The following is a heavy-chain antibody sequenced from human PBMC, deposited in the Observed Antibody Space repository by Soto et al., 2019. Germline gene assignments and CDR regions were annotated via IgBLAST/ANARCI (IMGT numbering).Heavy chain of an antibody. Sequence: EAQLVESGGGLVQPGGSLRLSCAASGFTFATYSMNWVRQAPGKGLEWVSYISDSSATRYYADSVTGRFTISRDNAKNSLYLTMNSQRDEDSALYYCARASGWYPSDAFEIWGQGTPVTVSS. CDR3: ARASGWYPSDAFEI. J-gene: IGHJ3*02. D-gene: IGHD6-19*01. CDR1: GFTFATYS. CDR2: ISDSSATR. V-gene: IGHV3-48*02.